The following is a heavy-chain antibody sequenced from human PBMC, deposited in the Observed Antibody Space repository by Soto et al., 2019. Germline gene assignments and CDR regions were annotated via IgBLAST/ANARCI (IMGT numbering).Heavy chain of an antibody. V-gene: IGHV5-10-1*01. CDR3: ARLAQGFYDSSGYYYYYYGMDV. J-gene: IGHJ6*02. Sequence: GEALKRSCKGFGNSVTSYLVNRVRQIAGKSLGWIGRIDPSDSYTNNSHSLQGHVTMSVDKSISTAYLQWSSLKASDTAMYYCARLAQGFYDSSGYYYYYYGMDVWGQGTTVTVSS. D-gene: IGHD3-22*01. CDR2: IDPSDSYT. CDR1: GNSVTSYL.